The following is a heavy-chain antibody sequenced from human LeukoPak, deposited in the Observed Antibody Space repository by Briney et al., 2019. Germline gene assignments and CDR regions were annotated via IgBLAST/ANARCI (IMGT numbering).Heavy chain of an antibody. V-gene: IGHV3-48*03. J-gene: IGHJ4*02. CDR2: ISSSGSTI. CDR1: GFTFSSYE. Sequence: GGSLRLSCAASGFTFSSYEMNWVRQAPGKGLEWVSYISSSGSTIYYADSMKGRFTISRDNAKNSLYLQMNSLRAEDTAVYYCARDGDEEQWPSFDYWGQGTLVTVSS. D-gene: IGHD6-19*01. CDR3: ARDGDEEQWPSFDY.